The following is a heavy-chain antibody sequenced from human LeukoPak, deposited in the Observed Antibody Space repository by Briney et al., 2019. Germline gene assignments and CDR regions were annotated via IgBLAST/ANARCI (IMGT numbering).Heavy chain of an antibody. CDR3: AREAPMVRGVINY. D-gene: IGHD3-10*01. Sequence: GGSLRLSCAAFGFTFSSDSMNWVRQAPGKGLEWVSSISSSSSYIYYADSVKGRFTISRDNAENSLYLQMSSLRAEDTAVYYCAREAPMVRGVINYWGQGTLVTVSS. CDR1: GFTFSSDS. CDR2: ISSSSSYI. J-gene: IGHJ4*02. V-gene: IGHV3-21*01.